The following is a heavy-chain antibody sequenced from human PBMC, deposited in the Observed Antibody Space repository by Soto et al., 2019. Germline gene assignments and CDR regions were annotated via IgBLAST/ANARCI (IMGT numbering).Heavy chain of an antibody. CDR1: GFSFSEYS. D-gene: IGHD3-22*01. CDR3: ARVYYESRGPTKYRAFDL. J-gene: IGHJ3*01. Sequence: GGSLRLSCSASGFSFSEYSMTWVRQAPGKGLQWVSAISGDTATTHYADSVKGRFTISRDNSRDTLYLQMNSLRVEDTAVYYCARVYYESRGPTKYRAFDLWGQGTKVTVSS. CDR2: ISGDTATT. V-gene: IGHV3-23*01.